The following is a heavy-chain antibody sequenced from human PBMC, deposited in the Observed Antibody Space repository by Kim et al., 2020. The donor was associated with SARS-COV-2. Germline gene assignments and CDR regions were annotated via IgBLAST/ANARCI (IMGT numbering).Heavy chain of an antibody. CDR3: ARCSYYYGMDV. CDR1: GGSISSSSYY. Sequence: SETLSLTCTVSGGSISSSSYYWGWIRQPPGKGPEWIGSIHYSGSTYYNPSLKSRVTISVDTSKNQFSLNLSTVTAADTAVCYCARCSYYYGMDVWGQGTTITVSS. CDR2: IHYSGST. J-gene: IGHJ6*02. V-gene: IGHV4-39*01.